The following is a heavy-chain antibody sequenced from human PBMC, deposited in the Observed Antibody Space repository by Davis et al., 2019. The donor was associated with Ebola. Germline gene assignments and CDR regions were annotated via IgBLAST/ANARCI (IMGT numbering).Heavy chain of an antibody. J-gene: IGHJ6*02. V-gene: IGHV3-74*03. Sequence: PGGSLRLSCAASGFTLSNYWMYWVRQVPGKGLMLVSRIHSDGSNRTYADSVKGRFTISRDNAKNTLYLQMNSLTADDTAVYYCVRDPGVLRFLEWSAYYNMDIWGQGTTVTVSS. CDR1: GFTLSNYW. CDR3: VRDPGVLRFLEWSAYYNMDI. CDR2: IHSDGSNR. D-gene: IGHD3-3*01.